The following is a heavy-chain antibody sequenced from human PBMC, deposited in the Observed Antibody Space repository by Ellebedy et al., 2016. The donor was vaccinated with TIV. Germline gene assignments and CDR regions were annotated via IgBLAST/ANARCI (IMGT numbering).Heavy chain of an antibody. J-gene: IGHJ4*02. Sequence: GESLKISCATSGSTFDVYGMHWVRQAPGKGLEWVAVISYDGSNKYYADSVKGRFTISRDNSKNTLYLQMNSLRAEDTALYYCASVEESGYSYGAFDYWGQGTLVTVSS. D-gene: IGHD5-18*01. CDR1: GSTFDVYG. V-gene: IGHV3-30*03. CDR3: ASVEESGYSYGAFDY. CDR2: ISYDGSNK.